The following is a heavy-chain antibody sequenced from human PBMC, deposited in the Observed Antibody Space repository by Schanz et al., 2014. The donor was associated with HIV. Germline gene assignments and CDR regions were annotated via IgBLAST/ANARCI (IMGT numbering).Heavy chain of an antibody. CDR2: ITESGGRT. J-gene: IGHJ4*02. CDR1: GFTFSNFA. V-gene: IGHV3-23*01. D-gene: IGHD3-22*01. CDR3: AKPEYDSRGNSQSHFDY. Sequence: DVQLLDSGGGLVQPGGSLRLSCIASGFTFSNFAMSWVRQAPGKGLEWVSSITESGGRTYYADSVNGRFTISRDNSKNTLYLQMTTLRIDDTAVYYCAKPEYDSRGNSQSHFDYWGQGTLVTVSS.